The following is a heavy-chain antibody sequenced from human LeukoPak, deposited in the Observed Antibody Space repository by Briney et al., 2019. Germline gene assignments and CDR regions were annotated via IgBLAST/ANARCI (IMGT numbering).Heavy chain of an antibody. CDR2: INPNSGGT. J-gene: IGHJ4*02. Sequence: VKVSCKASGYTFTGYYMHWVRQAPGQGLEWMGRINPNSGGTNYAQKFQGRVTMTRDTSISTAYMELSRLRSDDTAVYYCARVNGVVRGVNDYWGQRTLVTVSS. CDR3: ARVNGVVRGVNDY. CDR1: GYTFTGYY. D-gene: IGHD3-10*01. V-gene: IGHV1-2*06.